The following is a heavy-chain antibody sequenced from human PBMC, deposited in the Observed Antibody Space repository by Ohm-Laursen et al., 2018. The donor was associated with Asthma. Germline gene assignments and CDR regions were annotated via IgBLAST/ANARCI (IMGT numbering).Heavy chain of an antibody. D-gene: IGHD3-10*01. CDR2: ITTGSSTI. CDR1: GFTFSNYN. V-gene: IGHV3-48*01. Sequence: SLRLSCAASGFTFSNYNMIWVRQAPGKGLDWVSSITTGSSTIYYADSVRGRFTVSTDKVTNSLYLQINSLRPEDTAVYYCARTYRFVSGSYWGNFYYVLDVWGQGTTVTVSS. CDR3: ARTYRFVSGSYWGNFYYVLDV. J-gene: IGHJ6*02.